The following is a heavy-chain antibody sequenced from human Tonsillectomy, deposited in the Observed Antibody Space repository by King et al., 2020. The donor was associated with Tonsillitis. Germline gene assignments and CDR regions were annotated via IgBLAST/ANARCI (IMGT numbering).Heavy chain of an antibody. D-gene: IGHD3-22*01. V-gene: IGHV5-51*01. CDR3: ARRGLLQSGELDY. J-gene: IGHJ4*02. CDR1: GYSFANYW. Sequence: VQLVESGAEVKKPGESLKISCKGSGYSFANYWIAWVRQMPGKGLEWMGIISPGDSDARYSPSFQGQVTISADKSISTAYLQWSSLEASDTAIYFCARRGLLQSGELDYWGQGTLVTVSS. CDR2: ISPGDSDA.